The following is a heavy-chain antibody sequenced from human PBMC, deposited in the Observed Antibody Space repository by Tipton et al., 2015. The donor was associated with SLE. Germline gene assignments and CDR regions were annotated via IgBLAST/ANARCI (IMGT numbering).Heavy chain of an antibody. D-gene: IGHD1-1*01. CDR2: IYHTGST. CDR1: GDSISSYY. J-gene: IGHJ4*02. V-gene: IGHV4-59*01. Sequence: TLSLTCTVSGDSISSYYWSWIRQPPGKGLEWIGYIYHTGSTNYNPSLKSRVTISVDTSKNQFSLKLRSVTAADTAVYYCARSWNDAPPDLGYWGQGTLVTVSS. CDR3: ARSWNDAPPDLGY.